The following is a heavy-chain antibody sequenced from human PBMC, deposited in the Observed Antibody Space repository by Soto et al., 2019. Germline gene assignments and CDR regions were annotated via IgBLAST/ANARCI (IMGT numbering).Heavy chain of an antibody. CDR1: GYTFTSYD. CDR3: ARTLYGDNVDY. CDR2: MNPNSGNT. V-gene: IGHV1-8*01. D-gene: IGHD4-17*01. J-gene: IGHJ4*02. Sequence: ASVKVSCKASGYTFTSYDINWVRQATGQGLEWMGWMNPNSGNTGYAQKLQGRVTMTRNTSISTAYMELSSLISEDTAVYYCARTLYGDNVDYWGQGTLVTVSS.